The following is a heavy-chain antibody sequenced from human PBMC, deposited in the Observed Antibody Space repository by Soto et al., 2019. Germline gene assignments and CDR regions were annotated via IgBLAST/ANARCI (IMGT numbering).Heavy chain of an antibody. D-gene: IGHD7-27*01. CDR1: GFSFSGDW. V-gene: IGHV3-23*01. J-gene: IGHJ6*02. CDR2: ISGSGGST. Sequence: PGGSLRLSCAASGFSFSGDWMAWVRQAPGKGLEWVSAISGSGGSTYYADSVKGRFTISRDNSKNTLYLQMNSLRAEDTAVYYCAKDQSVYHWELGGMDVWGQGTTVTVSS. CDR3: AKDQSVYHWELGGMDV.